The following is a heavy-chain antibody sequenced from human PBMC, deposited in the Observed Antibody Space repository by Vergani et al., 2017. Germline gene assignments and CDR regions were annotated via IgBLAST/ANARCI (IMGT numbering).Heavy chain of an antibody. J-gene: IGHJ6*02. CDR2: IYHSGST. D-gene: IGHD2-2*01. Sequence: QLQLQESGSGLVKPSQTLSLTCAVSGGSISSGGYSWSWIRQPXGKGLEWIGYIYHSGSTYYNPSLKSRVTISVDRSKNQFSLKLSSVTAADTAVYYCARDRGYCSSTSCYRSGYGMDVWGQGTTVTVSS. CDR3: ARDRGYCSSTSCYRSGYGMDV. V-gene: IGHV4-30-2*01. CDR1: GGSISSGGYS.